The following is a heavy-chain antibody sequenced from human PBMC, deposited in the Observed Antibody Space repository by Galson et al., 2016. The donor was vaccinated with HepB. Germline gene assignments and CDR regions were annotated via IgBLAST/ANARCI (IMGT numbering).Heavy chain of an antibody. CDR2: IKQDGTDK. Sequence: SLRLSCAASGFTFTDYWMSWVRQAPGKGLEWVANIKQDGTDKYFVDSVKGRFTISRDNAKNSLYLQMNSLRAEDTAFYYCSRFSSGYFWQGNFDSWGQGTLVTVSS. CDR3: SRFSSGYFWQGNFDS. V-gene: IGHV3-7*01. D-gene: IGHD6-25*01. J-gene: IGHJ4*02. CDR1: GFTFTDYW.